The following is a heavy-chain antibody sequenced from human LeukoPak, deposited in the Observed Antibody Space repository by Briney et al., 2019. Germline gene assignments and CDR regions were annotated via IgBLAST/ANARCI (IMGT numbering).Heavy chain of an antibody. CDR2: ISSSSSYI. CDR1: GFTFSSYS. V-gene: IGHV3-21*01. J-gene: IGHJ6*03. Sequence: PGGALRLSCAASGFTFSSYSMNWVRQAPGKGLEWVSSISSSSSYIYYADSVKGRFTISRDNAKNSLYLQMNSLRAEATAVYYCARVSIPSSSWYFEGDYYYYMDVWGKGTTVTVSS. D-gene: IGHD6-13*01. CDR3: ARVSIPSSSWYFEGDYYYYMDV.